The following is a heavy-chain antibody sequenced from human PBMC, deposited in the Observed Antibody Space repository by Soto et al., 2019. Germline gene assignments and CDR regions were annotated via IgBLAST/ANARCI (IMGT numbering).Heavy chain of an antibody. CDR1: GFSFSKFW. J-gene: IGHJ6*02. V-gene: IGHV3-74*01. CDR2: IKSDGTST. CDR3: ARDFEGDHAEYDRSRGFYYYFYGMDV. D-gene: IGHD2-21*02. Sequence: EEQLVESGGGLVQPGGSLRLACAASGFSFSKFWMHWVRQVPGKGLVWVSRIKSDGTSTDYADSVKGRFTISRDQAKNTLYLQMNSLRAEDTAVYYCARDFEGDHAEYDRSRGFYYYFYGMDVWGRGTTVTVSS.